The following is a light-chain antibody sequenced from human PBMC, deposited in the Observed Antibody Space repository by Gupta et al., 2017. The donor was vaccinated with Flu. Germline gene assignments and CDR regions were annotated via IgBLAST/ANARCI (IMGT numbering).Light chain of an antibody. CDR1: QNISTW. V-gene: IGKV1-5*03. Sequence: PSTLAAFVGDRVTMTCRASQNISTWLAWYQKKPEKAPKLLISEASKLETGVPSRFSGSGSGTQFTLTISSLQPDDFASYYCQQSFNYSWTFGQGTKVEIK. CDR2: EAS. CDR3: QQSFNYSWT. J-gene: IGKJ1*01.